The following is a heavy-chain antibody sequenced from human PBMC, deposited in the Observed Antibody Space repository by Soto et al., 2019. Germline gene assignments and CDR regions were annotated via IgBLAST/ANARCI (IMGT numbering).Heavy chain of an antibody. J-gene: IGHJ3*02. CDR1: GGSISSYY. D-gene: IGHD2-8*01. Sequence: SETLSLTCTVSGGSISSYYWSWIRQPPGKGLEWIGYIYYSGSTNYNPSLKSRVTISVDRSKNQFSLKLSSVTAADTAVYYCAREPGYCTNGVCRRGAFDIWGQGTMVTVSS. CDR3: AREPGYCTNGVCRRGAFDI. CDR2: IYYSGST. V-gene: IGHV4-59*12.